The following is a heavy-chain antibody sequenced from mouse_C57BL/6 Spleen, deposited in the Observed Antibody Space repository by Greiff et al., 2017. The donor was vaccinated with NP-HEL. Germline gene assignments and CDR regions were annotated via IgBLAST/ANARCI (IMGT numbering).Heavy chain of an antibody. CDR3: AGGVLRSYAMDY. D-gene: IGHD1-1*01. V-gene: IGHV1-82*01. CDR1: GYAFSSSW. Sequence: QVQLKESGPELVKPGASVKISCKASGYAFSSSWMNWVKQRPGKGLEWIGRIYPGDGDTNYNGKFQGKATLPADKSSSTAYMQLSSLTSEDSAVYCCAGGVLRSYAMDYWGQGTSVTVSS. J-gene: IGHJ4*01. CDR2: IYPGDGDT.